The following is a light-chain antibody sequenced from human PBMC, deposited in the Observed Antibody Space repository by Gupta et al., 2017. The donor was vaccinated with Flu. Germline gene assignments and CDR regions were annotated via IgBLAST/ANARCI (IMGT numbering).Light chain of an antibody. CDR3: QHGGLLPCA. V-gene: IGKV3-20*01. CDR2: EAS. J-gene: IGKJ1*01. Sequence: VTLSLSPGQRATLSCGASQSLGSSFLAWYQQKPGQAPRLLIYEASSRATGIPDRFSGSGSGTDFTLTVSSLEPEDFAVYFCQHGGLLPCAFGHGTKVEVK. CDR1: QSLGSSF.